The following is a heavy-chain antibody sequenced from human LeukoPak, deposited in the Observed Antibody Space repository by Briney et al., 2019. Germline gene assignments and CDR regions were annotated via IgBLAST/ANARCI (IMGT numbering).Heavy chain of an antibody. CDR2: ISSSSSYI. D-gene: IGHD2-21*02. CDR3: ARRYCGGDCYSPYNWFDP. CDR1: GFTFSSYS. V-gene: IGHV3-21*01. Sequence: GGSLRLSCAASGFTFSSYSMNWVRQARGKGLEWVSYISSSSSYIYYADSVKGRFTISRDNAKNSLYLQMNSLRAEDTAVYYCARRYCGGDCYSPYNWFDPWGQGTLVTVSS. J-gene: IGHJ5*02.